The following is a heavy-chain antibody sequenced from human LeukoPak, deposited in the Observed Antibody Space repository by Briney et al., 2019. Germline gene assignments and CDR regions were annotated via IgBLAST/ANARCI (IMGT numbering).Heavy chain of an antibody. V-gene: IGHV4-39*01. CDR2: IYYSGST. D-gene: IGHD1-14*01. J-gene: IGHJ4*02. CDR3: ARRTSGDYVDY. Sequence: PSETLSLTCTVSGDSISINNYYWGWLRQPPGAGLEWIGSIYYSGSTYYSPSHKSRVTISIDTSKNQFYLKVSSVTAADTAVYYCARRTSGDYVDYWGQGTLVTVSS. CDR1: GDSISINNYY.